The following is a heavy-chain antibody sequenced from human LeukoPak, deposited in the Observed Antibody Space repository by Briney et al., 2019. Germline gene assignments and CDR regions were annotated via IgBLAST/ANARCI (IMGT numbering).Heavy chain of an antibody. CDR3: ARLGAAMVTITYHRFDL. J-gene: IGHJ2*01. D-gene: IGHD5-18*01. CDR1: GGSISSDY. V-gene: IGHV4-59*01. Sequence: PSETLSLTCSVFGGSISSDYWAWIRQPPGKGLEWIAYINYNGHTGHNPSLNSRVTISLDTSNNQFSLRLSSVTAADTAVYYCARLGAAMVTITYHRFDLWGRGTLVTVSS. CDR2: INYNGHT.